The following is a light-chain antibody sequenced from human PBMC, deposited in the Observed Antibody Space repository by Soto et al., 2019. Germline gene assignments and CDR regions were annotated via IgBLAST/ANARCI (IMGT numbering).Light chain of an antibody. CDR3: MQDYDYPLT. J-gene: IGKJ4*01. CDR2: GAS. V-gene: IGKV1-6*01. CDR1: QGIRSD. Sequence: AIQMTQSPSSLSASVGDRVTITCRASQGIRSDLGWYQQKPGKAPKVLIYGASYLQSGVSSRFSGSGSGTDFTLTISSLQPEDFATYYCMQDYDYPLTFGGGTKVDIK.